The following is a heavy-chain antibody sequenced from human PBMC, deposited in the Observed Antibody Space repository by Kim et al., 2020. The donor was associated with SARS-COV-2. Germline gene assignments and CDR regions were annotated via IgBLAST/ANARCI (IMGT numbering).Heavy chain of an antibody. CDR2: INNSSSEK. CDR3: ASGIAARIIYY. CDR1: GFTFSSYS. Sequence: GGSLRLSCAASGFTFSSYSMSWVRQAPGKVLEWVSSINNSSSEKYYADSVKGRFTISRDNAKNSLYLQMNSLRAEDTAVYYCASGIAARIIYYCGQGTPVTASS. J-gene: IGHJ4*02. V-gene: IGHV3-21*01. D-gene: IGHD6-6*01.